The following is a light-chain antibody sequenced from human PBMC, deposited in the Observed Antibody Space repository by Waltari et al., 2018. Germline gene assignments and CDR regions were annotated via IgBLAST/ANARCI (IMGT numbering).Light chain of an antibody. V-gene: IGLV2-23*02. CDR3: CSYVTGDTWV. Sequence: QSALTQPASVSGSPGQSITISCTGSSSDVGTYKFVSWYQQHPGKAPKLMIYEINQRPAGIFNRFSGSKFGNTAVLTISGLQTEDEADYYCCSYVTGDTWVFGGGTRVAVL. CDR2: EIN. J-gene: IGLJ3*02. CDR1: SSDVGTYKF.